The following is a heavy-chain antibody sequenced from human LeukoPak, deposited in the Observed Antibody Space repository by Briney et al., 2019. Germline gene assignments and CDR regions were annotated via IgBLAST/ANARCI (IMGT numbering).Heavy chain of an antibody. D-gene: IGHD1-26*01. Sequence: GGSLRLSCAASGFTFSSYWMSWVRQAPGKGLEWVANIKQDGSEKYYVDSVKGRFTISRDNSKNTLYLQMNSLRAEDTAMYYCATLKYSESYTVDYWGQGTLVTVSS. CDR3: ATLKYSESYTVDY. V-gene: IGHV3-7*01. CDR1: GFTFSSYW. CDR2: IKQDGSEK. J-gene: IGHJ4*02.